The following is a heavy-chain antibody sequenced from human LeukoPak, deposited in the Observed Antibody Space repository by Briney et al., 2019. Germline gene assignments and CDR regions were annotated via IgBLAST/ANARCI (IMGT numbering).Heavy chain of an antibody. V-gene: IGHV4-34*01. D-gene: IGHD4-11*01. J-gene: IGHJ6*03. CDR2: IDHSGAT. Sequence: SETLSLTCAVFGGSFTGYYWTWIRQPPGKGLEWIGDIDHSGATNYNPSLKSRVTVSVDTSKNQFFLRLDSVTAADTAVYYCARGPRRLYYFYYYMYVWDKGTTVTVSS. CDR1: GGSFTGYY. CDR3: ARGPRRLYYFYYYMYV.